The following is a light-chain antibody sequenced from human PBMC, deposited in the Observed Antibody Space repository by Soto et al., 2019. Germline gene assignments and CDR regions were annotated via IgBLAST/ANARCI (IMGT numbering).Light chain of an antibody. CDR2: GAS. CDR3: QQYGSSRRT. J-gene: IGKJ1*01. CDR1: QSVGSNY. Sequence: IVLTQSPGTLSLSPGERATLSCRASQSVGSNYLAWYQQKHGQXPRLLIYGASSRATGIPDRFSGSGSETDLTITITRLEPEDFAVYYCQQYGSSRRTFGQGTKVDIK. V-gene: IGKV3-20*01.